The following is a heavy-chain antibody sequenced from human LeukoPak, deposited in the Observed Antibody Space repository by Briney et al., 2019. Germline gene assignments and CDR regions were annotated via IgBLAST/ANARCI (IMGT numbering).Heavy chain of an antibody. CDR2: INPNSGGT. Sequence: ASVNVSCKASGYTFTGYYMHWVRQAPGQGLEWMGWINPNSGGTNYAQKFQGWVTMTRDTSISTAYMELSRLRSDDTAVYYCARSISTLTTVGDYWGQGTLVTVSS. CDR1: GYTFTGYY. J-gene: IGHJ4*02. D-gene: IGHD4-17*01. V-gene: IGHV1-2*04. CDR3: ARSISTLTTVGDY.